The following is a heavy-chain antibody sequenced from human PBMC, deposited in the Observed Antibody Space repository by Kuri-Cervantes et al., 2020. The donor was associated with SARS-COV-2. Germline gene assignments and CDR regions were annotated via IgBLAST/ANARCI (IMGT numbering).Heavy chain of an antibody. J-gene: IGHJ6*03. CDR1: GESFSGYY. CDR2: VNHRGST. V-gene: IGHV4-34*01. Sequence: ESLKISCAFYGESFSGYYWNWIRQSPGKGLQWIGEVNHRGSTNYNPSLKSRVTISVDTSSKQFSLNLSSVTAADTAVYYCARAYRFLRYIYYMDVWGRGTTVTVSS. CDR3: ARAYRFLRYIYYMDV. D-gene: IGHD4-11*01.